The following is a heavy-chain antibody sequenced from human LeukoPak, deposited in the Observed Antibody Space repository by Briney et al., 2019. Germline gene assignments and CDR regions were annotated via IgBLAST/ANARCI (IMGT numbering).Heavy chain of an antibody. CDR2: ISGHGAGT. CDR3: AKAPRVVPICIDY. D-gene: IGHD3-22*01. CDR1: GFTFGDYA. V-gene: IGHV3-23*01. Sequence: GGSLRLSCVGSGFTFGDYAMNWVRQAPGKGLEWVSGISGHGAGTHYADSVKGRFTISRDNSRNTLDLQMNSLRAEDTAVYYCAKAPRVVPICIDYWGQGTLVTVSS. J-gene: IGHJ4*02.